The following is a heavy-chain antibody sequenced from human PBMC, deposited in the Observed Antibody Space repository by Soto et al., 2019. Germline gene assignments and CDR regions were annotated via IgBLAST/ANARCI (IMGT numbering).Heavy chain of an antibody. D-gene: IGHD6-19*01. CDR2: IYYSGST. CDR1: GGSIRSYY. V-gene: IGHV4-59*12. Sequence: SDTLSLTCSVSGGSIRSYYWGWIRQPPGKGLEWIAYIYYSGSTNYNPSLKSRVTISVDTSKNLVSLKLSSVTAADTAVYFGARIEREDNGWYPDWGQGTLVTVS. J-gene: IGHJ4*02. CDR3: ARIEREDNGWYPD.